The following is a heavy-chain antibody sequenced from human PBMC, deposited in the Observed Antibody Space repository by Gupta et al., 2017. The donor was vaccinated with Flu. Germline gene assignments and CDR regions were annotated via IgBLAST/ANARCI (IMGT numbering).Heavy chain of an antibody. CDR1: GFTFSSYG. CDR2: IASDGSHK. D-gene: IGHD2-2*01. CDR3: AKDGPWTASCPYYCYYMDV. V-gene: IGHV3-30*18. J-gene: IGHJ6*03. Sequence: QMQLVESGGGVVQFGTSLRLSCAASGFTFSSYGMPWVRQAPGKGREWVADIASDGSHKAYADSVRGRFTISRDNSKNTLSLEMDSLRVEDTAVDYCAKDGPWTASCPYYCYYMDVWGKGTTVTVSS.